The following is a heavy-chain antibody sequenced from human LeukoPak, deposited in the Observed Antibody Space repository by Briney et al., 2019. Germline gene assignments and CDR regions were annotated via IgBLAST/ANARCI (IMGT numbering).Heavy chain of an antibody. J-gene: IGHJ4*02. D-gene: IGHD6-13*01. CDR3: ARGGGMRSWYDFDY. CDR1: GFTFTSSA. Sequence: TSVKVSCKASGFTFTSSAVQWVRQARGQRLEWIGWIVVGSGNTNYAQKFQERVTITRDMSTSTAYMELSSLRAEDTAVYYCARGGGMRSWYDFDYWGQGTLVTVSS. V-gene: IGHV1-58*01. CDR2: IVVGSGNT.